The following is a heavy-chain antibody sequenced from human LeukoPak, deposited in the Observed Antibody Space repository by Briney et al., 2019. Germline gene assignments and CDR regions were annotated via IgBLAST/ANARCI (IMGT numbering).Heavy chain of an antibody. CDR3: AKETLYCSGGSCYGSGYFDY. CDR1: GFTFNTYA. D-gene: IGHD2-15*01. J-gene: IGHJ4*02. CDR2: ISKSGDTT. Sequence: GGSLRLSCVASGFTFNTYAISWVRQAPGKGLEWVSAISKSGDTTFYTGSVKGRFTSSRDNSKYTLYLQMNSLRAEDTAVYYCAKETLYCSGGSCYGSGYFDYWGQGTLVTVSS. V-gene: IGHV3-23*01.